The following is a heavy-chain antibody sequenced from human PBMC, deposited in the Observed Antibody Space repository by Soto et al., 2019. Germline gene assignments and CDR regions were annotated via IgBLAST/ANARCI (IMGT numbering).Heavy chain of an antibody. V-gene: IGHV5-51*01. Sequence: PGESLKISCKGSGYSFTSYWIGWVRQMPGKGLEWMGIIYPGDSDTRYSPSFQGQVTISADKSISTAYLQWSSLKASDTAMYYCARRHYDFWSGYARYGMDVWGQGTTVTVYS. D-gene: IGHD3-3*01. CDR1: GYSFTSYW. J-gene: IGHJ6*02. CDR2: IYPGDSDT. CDR3: ARRHYDFWSGYARYGMDV.